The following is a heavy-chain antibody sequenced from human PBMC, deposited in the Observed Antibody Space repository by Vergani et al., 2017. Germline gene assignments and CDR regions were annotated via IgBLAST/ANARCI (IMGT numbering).Heavy chain of an antibody. Sequence: QVQLQESGPGLVKPSQTLSLTCTVSGGSISSGGYYWSWIRQHPGKGLEWIGYIYYSGGTYYNPSLKSRVTISVDTSKNQFSLKLSSVTAADTAVYYCARDRREYQLLRAPYYYYMDVWGKGTTVTVSS. CDR1: GGSISSGGYY. J-gene: IGHJ6*03. CDR2: IYYSGGT. D-gene: IGHD2-2*01. CDR3: ARDRREYQLLRAPYYYYMDV. V-gene: IGHV4-31*03.